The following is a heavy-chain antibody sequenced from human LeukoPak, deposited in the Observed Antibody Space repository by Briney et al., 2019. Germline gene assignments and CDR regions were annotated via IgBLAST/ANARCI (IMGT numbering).Heavy chain of an antibody. CDR2: INPNSGGT. CDR3: ARAPLKDRSLVVDY. CDR1: VYTFTGYY. J-gene: IGHJ4*02. Sequence: ASVTVSCKSSVYTFTGYYMHWVRQPPGPGLEWMGWINPNSGGTNYAQKFQSRVTMTRDTSISTAYMELSRLRSDDTAVYYCARAPLKDRSLVVDYWGQGTLVTVSS. V-gene: IGHV1-2*02. D-gene: IGHD6-13*01.